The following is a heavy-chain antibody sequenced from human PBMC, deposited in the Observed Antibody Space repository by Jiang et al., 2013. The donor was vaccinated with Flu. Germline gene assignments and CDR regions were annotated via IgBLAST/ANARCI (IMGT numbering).Heavy chain of an antibody. CDR3: ARGAPEDSYGHFYYYYGMDV. Sequence: SVKVSCKASGYTFTGYYMHWVRQAPGQGLEWMGWINPNSGGTNYAQKFQGWVTMTRDTSISTAYMELSRLRSDDTAVYYCARGAPEDSYGHFYYYYGMDVWGQGTTVTVSS. D-gene: IGHD5-18*01. J-gene: IGHJ6*02. CDR1: GYTFTGYY. CDR2: INPNSGGT. V-gene: IGHV1-2*04.